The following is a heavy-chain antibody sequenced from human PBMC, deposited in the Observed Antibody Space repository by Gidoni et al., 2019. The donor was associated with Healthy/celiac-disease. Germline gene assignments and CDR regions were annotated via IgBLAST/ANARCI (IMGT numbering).Heavy chain of an antibody. V-gene: IGHV3-23*01. J-gene: IGHJ5*02. D-gene: IGHD2-2*01. CDR2: ISGSGGST. CDR1: GFTFSRYA. CDR3: AKGLVPAASPNWFDP. Sequence: VQLLESGGGLVQPGGALRLPCAASGFTFSRYAMSWVRQAPGKGLEWVSAISGSGGSTYYADSVKGRFTISRDNSKNTLYLQMNSLRAEDTAVYYCAKGLVPAASPNWFDPWGQGTLVTVSS.